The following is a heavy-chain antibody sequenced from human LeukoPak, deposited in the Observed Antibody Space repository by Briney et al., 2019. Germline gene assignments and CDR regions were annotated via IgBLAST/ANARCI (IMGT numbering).Heavy chain of an antibody. D-gene: IGHD2-2*02. CDR3: ARVYCSSTSCSTDGVYYFDY. CDR1: GFTFSDYY. Sequence: GGSLRLSCAASGFTFSDYYMSWIRQAPGKGLEWVSYVSSSGSTIYHADSVKGRFTISRDNAKNSLYLQMNSLRAEDTAVYYCARVYCSSTSCSTDGVYYFDYWGQGTLVTVSS. CDR2: VSSSGSTI. J-gene: IGHJ4*02. V-gene: IGHV3-11*01.